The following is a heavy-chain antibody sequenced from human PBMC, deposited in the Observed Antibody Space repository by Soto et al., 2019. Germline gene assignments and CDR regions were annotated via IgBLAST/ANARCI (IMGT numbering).Heavy chain of an antibody. CDR2: IYSGGST. Sequence: GGSLRLSCAASGFTVSSNYMSWVRQAPGKGLEWVSVIYSGGSTYYADSVKGRFTISRDNSKNTLYLQMNSLRAEDTAVYYCARDRYYYDSRAPGDAFDIWGQGTMVTVSS. CDR3: ARDRYYYDSRAPGDAFDI. J-gene: IGHJ3*02. V-gene: IGHV3-53*01. D-gene: IGHD3-22*01. CDR1: GFTVSSNY.